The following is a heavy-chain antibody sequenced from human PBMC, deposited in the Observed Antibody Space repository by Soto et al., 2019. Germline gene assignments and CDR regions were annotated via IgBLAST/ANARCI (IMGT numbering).Heavy chain of an antibody. V-gene: IGHV3-30-3*01. Sequence: PGGSLRLSCAASGFTLSSYAMHWVRQAPGKGLEWVAVISYDGSNKYYADSVKGRFTISRDNSKNTLYLQMNSLRAEDTAVYYCARASYGPYPYYFDYWGQGTLVTVSS. CDR1: GFTLSSYA. D-gene: IGHD5-18*01. CDR2: ISYDGSNK. CDR3: ARASYGPYPYYFDY. J-gene: IGHJ4*02.